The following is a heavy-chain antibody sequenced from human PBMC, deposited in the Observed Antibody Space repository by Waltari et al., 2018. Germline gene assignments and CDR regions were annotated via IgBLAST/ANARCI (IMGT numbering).Heavy chain of an antibody. Sequence: QVQLEESGPGLVKPSQTLSLTCTVSGGSINSGDYYWSWIGQPPGKGLAWIGYIFYCGSTYHTPSLESRITISLYPYQDQFSLRLSSWAAADTAVYFCARSPTRAMGISYYYYYLAVWGKGTTVTVSS. CDR1: GGSINSGDYY. CDR2: IFYCGST. CDR3: ARSPTRAMGISYYYYYLAV. V-gene: IGHV4-30-4*08. D-gene: IGHD5-18*01. J-gene: IGHJ6*03.